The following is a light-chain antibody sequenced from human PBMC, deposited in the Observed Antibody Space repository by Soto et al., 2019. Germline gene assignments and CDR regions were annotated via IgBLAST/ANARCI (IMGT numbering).Light chain of an antibody. CDR1: SPNIGNNY. J-gene: IGLJ2*01. CDR2: DNN. V-gene: IGLV1-51*01. Sequence: QSALTQPPSVSAAPGQKVTISCSGSSPNIGNNYVSWYQHLPGTVPKLLIYDNNERPSGIPDRFSGSKSGTSATLRITGLQTGDEADYYCGTWDTSLSAVVFGGGTKLTVL. CDR3: GTWDTSLSAVV.